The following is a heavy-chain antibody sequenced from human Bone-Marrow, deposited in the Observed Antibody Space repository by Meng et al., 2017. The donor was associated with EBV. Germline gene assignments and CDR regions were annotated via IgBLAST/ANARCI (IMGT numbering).Heavy chain of an antibody. V-gene: IGHV4-4*02. J-gene: IGHJ4*02. CDR1: GGSISRSNW. CDR2: IYHSGST. D-gene: IGHD6-13*01. CDR3: ASLAAAGPPFDY. Sequence: QAQLEQQRPRPVTPSGTLSLTCAFSGGSISRSNWWSWVRQPPGKGLEWIGEIYHSGSTNYNPSLKSRVTISGDKSKNQFSLKLSSVTAADTAVYYCASLAAAGPPFDYWGQGTLVTVSS.